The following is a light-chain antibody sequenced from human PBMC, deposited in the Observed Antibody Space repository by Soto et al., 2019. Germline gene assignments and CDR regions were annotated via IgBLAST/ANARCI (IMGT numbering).Light chain of an antibody. CDR2: DAS. J-gene: IGKJ1*01. CDR1: QSISTW. Sequence: DIQMTQSPSTLSASVGDRVTITCRASQSISTWLAWYQQKPRKAPKLLIYDASRLESGVPSRLSGSGSGTEFTLTISSLQPDDFASYYCHQYNSYSPWTFGQGTNVEVK. V-gene: IGKV1-5*01. CDR3: HQYNSYSPWT.